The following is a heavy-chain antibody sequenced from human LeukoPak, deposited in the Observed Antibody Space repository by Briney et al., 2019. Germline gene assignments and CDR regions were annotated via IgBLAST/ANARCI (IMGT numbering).Heavy chain of an antibody. Sequence: GGSLRLSSAASGSTFSSYAMSWVRQAPGKGLEWVSAISGSGGSTYYADSVKGRFTISRDNSKNTLYLQMNSLRAEDTAVYYCAKEEWELLPDLYYGMDVWGQGTTVTVSS. J-gene: IGHJ6*02. V-gene: IGHV3-23*01. CDR2: ISGSGGST. D-gene: IGHD1-26*01. CDR3: AKEEWELLPDLYYGMDV. CDR1: GSTFSSYA.